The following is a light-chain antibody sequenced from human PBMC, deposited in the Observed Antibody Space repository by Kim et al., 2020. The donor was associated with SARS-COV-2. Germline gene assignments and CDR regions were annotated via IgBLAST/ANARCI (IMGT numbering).Light chain of an antibody. CDR1: QSVSTSY. Sequence: EIVLTQSPGTLSVSPGERATLSCRASQSVSTSYSAWYQQKPGQAPRLLIYGASSRATGVPDRFSGSGSGTDFTLTISRLEPEDFAVYYCQQYGSSPLTFGGGTKVDIK. CDR2: GAS. V-gene: IGKV3-20*01. CDR3: QQYGSSPLT. J-gene: IGKJ4*01.